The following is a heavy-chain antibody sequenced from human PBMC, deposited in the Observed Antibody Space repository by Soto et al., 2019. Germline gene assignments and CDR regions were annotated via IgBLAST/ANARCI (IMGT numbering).Heavy chain of an antibody. J-gene: IGHJ5*02. V-gene: IGHV3-30*18. CDR1: GFTFSSYG. CDR3: AKPNPKNWFDP. D-gene: IGHD2-8*01. CDR2: ISYDGSNK. Sequence: GGSLRLSCAASGFTFSSYGMHWVRQAPGKGLEWVAVISYDGSNKYYADSVKGRFTISRDNSKNTLYLQLNSLRAEDTAVYYCAKPNPKNWFDPWGQGTLVTVYS.